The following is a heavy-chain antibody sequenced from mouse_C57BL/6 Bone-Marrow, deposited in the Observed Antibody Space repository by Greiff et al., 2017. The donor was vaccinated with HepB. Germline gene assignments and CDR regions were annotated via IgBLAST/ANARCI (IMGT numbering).Heavy chain of an antibody. CDR1: GFNIKDDY. V-gene: IGHV14-4*01. CDR2: IDPENGDT. CDR3: TILGAYAMDY. J-gene: IGHJ4*01. Sequence: EVQLQQSGAELVRPGASVKLSCTASGFNIKDDYMHWVKQRPEQGLEWIGWIDPENGDTEYASKCQGKATITADTSSNTAYLQLSSLTSEDTAVYYCTILGAYAMDYWGQGTSVTVSS.